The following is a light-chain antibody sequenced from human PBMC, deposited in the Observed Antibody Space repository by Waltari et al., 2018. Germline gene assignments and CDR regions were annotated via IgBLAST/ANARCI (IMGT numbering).Light chain of an antibody. V-gene: IGLV1-40*01. CDR2: GNT. J-gene: IGLJ3*02. Sequence: QSVLTQPHSVSGAPGQRVTNTCTGSSSNSGAGYDAHWYQHLPGTAPKLLIYGNTNRPSGVPDQFSGSKSGTSASLVITGLQAEDEANYYCQSYDTRLGAWVFGGGTKLTVL. CDR3: QSYDTRLGAWV. CDR1: SSNSGAGYD.